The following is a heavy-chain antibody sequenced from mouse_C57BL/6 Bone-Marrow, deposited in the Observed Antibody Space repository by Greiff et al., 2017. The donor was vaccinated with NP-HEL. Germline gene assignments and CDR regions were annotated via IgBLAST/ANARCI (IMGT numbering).Heavy chain of an antibody. CDR2: IDPSDSYT. CDR3: ARYGTTVVEGFAY. J-gene: IGHJ3*01. Sequence: QVQLKQPGAELVMPGASVKLSCKASGYTFTSYWMHWVKQRPGQGLEWIGEIDPSDSYTNYNQKFKGKSTLTVDKSSSTAYMQLSSLTSEDSAVYYCARYGTTVVEGFAYWGQGTLVTVSA. V-gene: IGHV1-69*01. D-gene: IGHD1-1*01. CDR1: GYTFTSYW.